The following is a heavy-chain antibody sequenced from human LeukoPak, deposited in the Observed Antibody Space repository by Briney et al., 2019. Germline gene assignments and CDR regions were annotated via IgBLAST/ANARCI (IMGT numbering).Heavy chain of an antibody. CDR3: ARGARPVAFDI. CDR2: ISSSSSYI. J-gene: IGHJ3*02. CDR1: GFTFSSYS. Sequence: GGSLRLSCAASGFTFSSYSMNWVRQAPGKGLEWVSSISSSSSYIYYADSVKGRFTISRDSAKNSLYLQMNSLRAEDTAVYYCARGARPVAFDIWGQGTMVTVSS. V-gene: IGHV3-21*01.